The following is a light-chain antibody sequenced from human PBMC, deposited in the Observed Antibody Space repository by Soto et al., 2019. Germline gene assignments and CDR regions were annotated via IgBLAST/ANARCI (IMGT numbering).Light chain of an antibody. J-gene: IGLJ1*01. CDR2: DVS. CDR1: SSDVGGYNY. CDR3: SSYTSSISYV. Sequence: QAVVTQPASVSGSPGQSITISCTGTSSDVGGYNYVSWYQSHPGEAPKLIIYDVSNRPSGVSDRFSGSKSGNTASLTISGLQAEDEADYYCSSYTSSISYVFGTGTKLTVL. V-gene: IGLV2-14*03.